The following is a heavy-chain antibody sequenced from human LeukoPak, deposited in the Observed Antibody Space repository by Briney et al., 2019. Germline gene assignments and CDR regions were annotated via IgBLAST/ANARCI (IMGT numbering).Heavy chain of an antibody. CDR2: INSDGTST. D-gene: IGHD6-19*01. CDR3: ARASSLADDY. Sequence: PGGSLRLSCAASGFSFSGYWMHWVRQAPGKGLVWVSRINSDGTSTSYADSVKGRFTISRDNAKNTLHLQMNSLRAEDTAVYYCARASSLADDYWGQGTLVTVSS. J-gene: IGHJ4*02. V-gene: IGHV3-74*01. CDR1: GFSFSGYW.